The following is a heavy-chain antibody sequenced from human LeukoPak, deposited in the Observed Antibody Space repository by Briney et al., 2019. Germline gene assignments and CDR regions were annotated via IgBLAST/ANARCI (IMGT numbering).Heavy chain of an antibody. CDR2: INHSGST. V-gene: IGHV4-39*07. CDR1: GGSISSSSYY. Sequence: PSETLSLTCTVSGGSISSSSYYWSWIRQPPGKGLEWIGEINHSGSTNYNPSLKSRVTISVDTSKNQFSLKLSSVTAADTAVYYCARRSGSYFLRPFDYWGQGTLVTVSS. CDR3: ARRSGSYFLRPFDY. J-gene: IGHJ4*02. D-gene: IGHD1-26*01.